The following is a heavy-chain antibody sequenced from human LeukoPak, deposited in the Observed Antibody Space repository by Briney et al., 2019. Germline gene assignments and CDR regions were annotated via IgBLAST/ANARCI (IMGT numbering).Heavy chain of an antibody. Sequence: GGSLRLSCAASGFTFSSYAVSWVRQAPGKGLEWVSAISGSGGSIYYADSVKGRFTISRDNSKNTLYLQINSLRAEDTAVYYCAKVVVPAAIPWFDPWGQGTLVTVSS. D-gene: IGHD2-2*01. CDR1: GFTFSSYA. V-gene: IGHV3-23*01. CDR3: AKVVVPAAIPWFDP. CDR2: ISGSGGSI. J-gene: IGHJ5*02.